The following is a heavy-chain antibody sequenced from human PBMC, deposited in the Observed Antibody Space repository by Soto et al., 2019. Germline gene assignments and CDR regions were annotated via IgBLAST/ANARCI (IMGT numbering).Heavy chain of an antibody. CDR1: GGTFSSYS. V-gene: IGHV1-69*13. CDR3: ASPGSGSYYFYFDY. J-gene: IGHJ4*02. CDR2: IIPIFGTA. Sequence: ASVKVSCKASGGTFSSYSISWVLQAPGQGLEWMGGIIPIFGTANYAQKFQGRVTITADESTSTAYMELSSLRSEDTAVYYCASPGSGSYYFYFDYWGQGTLVTVSS. D-gene: IGHD1-26*01.